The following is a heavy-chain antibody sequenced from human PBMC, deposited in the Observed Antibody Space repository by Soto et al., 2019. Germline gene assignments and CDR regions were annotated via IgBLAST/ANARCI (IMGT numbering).Heavy chain of an antibody. J-gene: IGHJ4*02. CDR1: GFTFTNYA. Sequence: EVQLLESGGGLVQPGGSLRLSCAASGFTFTNYAMNWVRHSPGKGLEWVASVLGTGIDTYHAASVKGRFTISRDNSRNTMYLEMNRLRAEDTAMYHCAKATRGQCIGAHCYAFDFWGQGNLVTVS. CDR3: AKATRGQCIGAHCYAFDF. CDR2: VLGTGIDT. D-gene: IGHD2-15*01. V-gene: IGHV3-23*01.